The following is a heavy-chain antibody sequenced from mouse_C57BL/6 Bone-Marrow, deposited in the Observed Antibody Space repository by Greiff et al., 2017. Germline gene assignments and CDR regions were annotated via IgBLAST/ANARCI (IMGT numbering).Heavy chain of an antibody. V-gene: IGHV14-4*01. CDR1: GFNFNDDY. D-gene: IGHD1-1*01. Sequence: EVMLVESGAELVRPGASVKLSCTASGFNFNDDYMHWVKQRPEQGLEWIGGIDPGNGDTKYNSKFQGKATLTADTSSNTAYLQLSSLTSEDTAVYYCTTYAYGSSFFDYWGQGTTLTVSS. J-gene: IGHJ2*01. CDR2: IDPGNGDT. CDR3: TTYAYGSSFFDY.